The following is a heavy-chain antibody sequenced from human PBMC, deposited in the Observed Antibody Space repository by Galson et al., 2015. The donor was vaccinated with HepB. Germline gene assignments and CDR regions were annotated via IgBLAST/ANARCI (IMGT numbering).Heavy chain of an antibody. Sequence: SVKVSCKASGGTFSSYAISWVQQAPGQGLEWMGRIIPILGIANYAQKFQGRVTITADKSTSTAYMELSSLRSEDTAVYYCARVPSSSWYGTTDYWGQGTLVTVSS. CDR2: IIPILGIA. CDR3: ARVPSSSWYGTTDY. J-gene: IGHJ4*02. CDR1: GGTFSSYA. D-gene: IGHD6-13*01. V-gene: IGHV1-69*04.